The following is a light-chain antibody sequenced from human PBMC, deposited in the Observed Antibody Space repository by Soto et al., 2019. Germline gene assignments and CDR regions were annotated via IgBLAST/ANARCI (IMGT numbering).Light chain of an antibody. J-gene: IGKJ5*01. Sequence: EIVLTQSPGTLSLSPGERATLSCRASQSASSYLAWYQQKPGQAPRLLIYDASNRATGIPARFSGSGSGTDFTLTISSLEPEDFAVYYCQQRSNWPPITFGQGTRPEIK. V-gene: IGKV3-11*01. CDR1: QSASSY. CDR2: DAS. CDR3: QQRSNWPPIT.